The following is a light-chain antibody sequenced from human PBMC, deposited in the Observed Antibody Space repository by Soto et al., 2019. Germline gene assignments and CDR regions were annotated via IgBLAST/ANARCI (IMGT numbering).Light chain of an antibody. CDR2: GAF. CDR1: QSVTYN. Sequence: EIVMTQSPATLSVSPGETATLSCRASQSVTYNLAWYQQKPGQGPRLLIYGAFTRATGIPARFSGSGSGTEVTLTISSLQSEDFAVYYCQQYKNWPWLTLGGGTKVEIK. CDR3: QQYKNWPWLT. J-gene: IGKJ4*01. V-gene: IGKV3-15*01.